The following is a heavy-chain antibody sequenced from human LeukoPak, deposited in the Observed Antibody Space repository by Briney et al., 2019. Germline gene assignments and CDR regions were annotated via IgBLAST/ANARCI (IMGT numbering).Heavy chain of an antibody. CDR2: IGSSGGGI. V-gene: IGHV3-23*01. Sequence: GGSLRLSCAASGFTFSTYTMYWVRHPPGKRLEWVSIIGSSGGGIHYADSVKGRFTISRDNSKNTLYLQMNSLRAEDTAVYYCARDYGDYRNWFDPWGQGTLVTVSS. J-gene: IGHJ5*02. CDR1: GFTFSTYT. D-gene: IGHD4-17*01. CDR3: ARDYGDYRNWFDP.